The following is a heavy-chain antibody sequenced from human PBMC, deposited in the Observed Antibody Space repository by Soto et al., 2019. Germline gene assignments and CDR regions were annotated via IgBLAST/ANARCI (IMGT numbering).Heavy chain of an antibody. CDR3: AKGPDGSGYYHNWFDS. CDR1: GFSFSDYA. V-gene: IGHV3-23*01. Sequence: EVHLLESGGALVQPGGSLTLSCAASGFSFSDYAMSWVRQAPGKGLEWVSSISRTGDSAYYADSVKVRFAISRDRSKNRWFLQMNSLRVEDTAVYYCAKGPDGSGYYHNWFDSWGQGTLITVSS. D-gene: IGHD3-22*01. J-gene: IGHJ5*01. CDR2: ISRTGDSA.